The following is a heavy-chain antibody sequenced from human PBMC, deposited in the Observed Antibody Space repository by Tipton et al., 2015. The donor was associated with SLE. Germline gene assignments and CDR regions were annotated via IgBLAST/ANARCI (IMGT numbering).Heavy chain of an antibody. CDR1: GASISSSDYS. V-gene: IGHV4-39*01. D-gene: IGHD5-12*01. Sequence: TLSLTCNVSGASISSSDYSWGWMRQPPGEGLEWIGTIYYNGGTHSNPSLKSRVSISVDTSKNQLSLKLISVTVADTAVYFCARLVGGYARWGQGTLVTVSS. CDR2: IYYNGGT. CDR3: ARLVGGYAR. J-gene: IGHJ4*02.